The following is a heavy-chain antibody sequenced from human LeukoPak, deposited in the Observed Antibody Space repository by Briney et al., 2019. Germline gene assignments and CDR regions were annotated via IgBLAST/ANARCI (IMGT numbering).Heavy chain of an antibody. D-gene: IGHD3-22*01. CDR1: GFTSSSYS. Sequence: GGSLRLSCAASGFTSSSYSMNWVRQAPGKGLEWVSYISSSSSTIYYADSVEGRFTISRDNAKNSLYLQMNSLRAEDTAVYYCARDQIVVVDDAFDIWGQGTMVTVSS. V-gene: IGHV3-48*04. J-gene: IGHJ3*02. CDR2: ISSSSSTI. CDR3: ARDQIVVVDDAFDI.